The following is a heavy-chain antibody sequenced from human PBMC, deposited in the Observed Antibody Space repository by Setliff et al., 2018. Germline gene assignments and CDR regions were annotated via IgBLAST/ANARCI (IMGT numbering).Heavy chain of an antibody. CDR2: IYTSGST. V-gene: IGHV4-59*10. D-gene: IGHD5-18*01. CDR1: GGSFSGYY. J-gene: IGHJ3*02. CDR3: ARVPRFTDTRNAFDI. Sequence: PSETLSLTCAVYGGSFSGYYWSWIRQPAGKGLEWIGRIYTSGSTYYNPSLKSRVTISVDTSKNQFSLKLSSVTAADTAVYYCARVPRFTDTRNAFDIWGQGTMVTVS.